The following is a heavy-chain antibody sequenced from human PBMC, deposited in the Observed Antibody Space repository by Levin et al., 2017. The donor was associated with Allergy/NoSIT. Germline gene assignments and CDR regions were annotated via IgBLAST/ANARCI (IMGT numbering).Heavy chain of an antibody. D-gene: IGHD6-6*01. CDR2: ISYDGSNK. J-gene: IGHJ4*02. CDR3: ATSAPFIAARVHAFDY. V-gene: IGHV3-30-3*01. Sequence: GGSLRLSCAASGFTFSSYAMHWVRQAPGKGLEWVAVISYDGSNKYYADSVKGRFTISRDNSKNTLYLQMNSLRAEDTAVYYCATSAPFIAARVHAFDYWGQGTLVTVSS. CDR1: GFTFSSYA.